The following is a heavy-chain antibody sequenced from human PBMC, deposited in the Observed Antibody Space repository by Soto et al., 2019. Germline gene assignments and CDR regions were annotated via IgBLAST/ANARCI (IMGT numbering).Heavy chain of an antibody. CDR1: GFTFSDYW. D-gene: IGHD3-10*01. CDR3: ARDEGNAMVRGYDD. CDR2: IKFDGSRT. V-gene: IGHV3-74*01. J-gene: IGHJ4*02. Sequence: EAQLVQSGGGLVQPGGSMRLSCAASGFTFSDYWMHWVRQAPGKGRVWVSSIKFDGSRTIYADSVKGRFTISRDNAKNTLYLQMNSLSAGDTDVYYCARDEGNAMVRGYDDWGQGTLVTVSS.